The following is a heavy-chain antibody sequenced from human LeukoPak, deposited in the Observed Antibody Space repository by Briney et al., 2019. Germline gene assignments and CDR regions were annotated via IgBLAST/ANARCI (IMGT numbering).Heavy chain of an antibody. V-gene: IGHV3-30*02. J-gene: IGHJ4*02. Sequence: PGGSLRLSCAASGFTFSSYAMHWVRQAPGKGLEWVAFIRYDGSNKYYADSVKGRFTISRDNSKNTLYLQMNSLRAEDTAVYYCAKGTWGSYRPLDYRGQGTLVTVSS. CDR2: IRYDGSNK. CDR3: AKGTWGSYRPLDY. D-gene: IGHD3-16*02. CDR1: GFTFSSYA.